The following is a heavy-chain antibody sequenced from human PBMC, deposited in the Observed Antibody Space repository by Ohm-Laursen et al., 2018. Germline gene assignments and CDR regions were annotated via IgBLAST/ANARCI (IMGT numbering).Heavy chain of an antibody. CDR3: ARDPGRDDSSDLDY. CDR1: GDSISSYY. CDR2: IYTSGSI. V-gene: IGHV4-4*07. Sequence: TLSLTCTVSGDSISSYYWSWIRQPSGKGLEWIGRIYTSGSINYNPSLKSRVTMSVDTSKNQFSLKLSSVTAADTAVYYCARDPGRDDSSDLDYWGQGTLVAVAS. D-gene: IGHD3-22*01. J-gene: IGHJ4*02.